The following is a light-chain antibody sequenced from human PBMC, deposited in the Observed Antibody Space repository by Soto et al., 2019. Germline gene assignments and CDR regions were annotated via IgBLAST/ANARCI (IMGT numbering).Light chain of an antibody. V-gene: IGLV1-40*01. CDR3: QSYDSSLSGVV. Sequence: QAVVTQPPSVSGAPGQRVAISCTGGSSNIGAGYDVHWYQQLPGAAPKLLIFGNSNRRPGVPDRFSGSKSGTSASLAITGLLAEDEADYYCQSYDSSLSGVVFGGGTKVTVL. J-gene: IGLJ3*02. CDR2: GNS. CDR1: SSNIGAGYD.